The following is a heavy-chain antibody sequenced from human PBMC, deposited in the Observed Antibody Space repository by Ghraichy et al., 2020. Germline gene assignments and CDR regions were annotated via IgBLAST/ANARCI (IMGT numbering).Heavy chain of an antibody. Sequence: SVKVSCKASGGTFSSYAISWVRQAPGQGLEWMGGIIPIFGTANYAQKFQGRVTITADESTSTAYMELSSLRSEDTAVYYCARAGEYYDSSAAFDYWGQGTLVTVSS. CDR3: ARAGEYYDSSAAFDY. CDR2: IIPIFGTA. J-gene: IGHJ4*02. D-gene: IGHD3-22*01. V-gene: IGHV1-69*13. CDR1: GGTFSSYA.